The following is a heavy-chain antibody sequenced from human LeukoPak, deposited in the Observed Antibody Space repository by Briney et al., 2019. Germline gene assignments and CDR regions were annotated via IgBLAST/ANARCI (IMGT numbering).Heavy chain of an antibody. V-gene: IGHV3-11*03. J-gene: IGHJ4*02. D-gene: IGHD2-15*01. CDR2: ISSSSSYT. Sequence: GGTLRLSCAASGFTLSDYYMSWIRHPPAKGVEWVSYISSSSSYTNYADSVKGRFTISRDNAKNSLSLQMTSLRAADTAVYYCARYCSGGSSYRPPDYWGQGNLVTVSS. CDR1: GFTLSDYY. CDR3: ARYCSGGSSYRPPDY.